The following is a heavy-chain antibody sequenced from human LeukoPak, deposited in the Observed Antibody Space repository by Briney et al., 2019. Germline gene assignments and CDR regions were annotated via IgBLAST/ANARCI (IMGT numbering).Heavy chain of an antibody. Sequence: VASVKVSCKASGYTFTSYGISWVRQAPGQALEWMGWISGYNGNTNYAQKLQCRVTMTTDTSTSTAYMELRSLRSDDTAVYYCARDFHSSGYYHYFHYWGQGTLVTVSS. CDR3: ARDFHSSGYYHYFHY. CDR1: GYTFTSYG. D-gene: IGHD3-22*01. J-gene: IGHJ4*02. CDR2: ISGYNGNT. V-gene: IGHV1-18*01.